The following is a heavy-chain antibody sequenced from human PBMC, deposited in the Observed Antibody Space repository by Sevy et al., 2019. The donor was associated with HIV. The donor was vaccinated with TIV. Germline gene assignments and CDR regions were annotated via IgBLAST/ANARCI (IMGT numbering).Heavy chain of an antibody. CDR2: MNPNSGNT. D-gene: IGHD6-13*01. V-gene: IGHV1-8*01. J-gene: IGHJ5*02. Sequence: ASVKVSCKASGYTFTSYDINWVRQATGQGLEWMGWMNPNSGNTGYAQKFQGRVTMTRNTSISTAYMELSSLGSEDTAVYYCARGRRIAAAGKTSNWFDPWGQGTLVTVSS. CDR3: ARGRRIAAAGKTSNWFDP. CDR1: GYTFTSYD.